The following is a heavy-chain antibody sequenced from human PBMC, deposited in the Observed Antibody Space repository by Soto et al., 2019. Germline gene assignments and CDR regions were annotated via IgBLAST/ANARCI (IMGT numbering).Heavy chain of an antibody. CDR1: GFTFSSYA. CDR2: ISYDGSNK. CDR3: ARALYDFWGGYDLGLGWFDP. J-gene: IGHJ5*02. D-gene: IGHD3-3*01. V-gene: IGHV3-30-3*01. Sequence: QVQLVESGGGVVQPGRSLRLSCAASGFTFSSYAMHWVRQAPGKGLEWVAVISYDGSNKYYADSVKGRLTISRDNSKKSLSLQMHSLGAEDTAVYYCARALYDFWGGYDLGLGWFDPWVQGTLVTVSS.